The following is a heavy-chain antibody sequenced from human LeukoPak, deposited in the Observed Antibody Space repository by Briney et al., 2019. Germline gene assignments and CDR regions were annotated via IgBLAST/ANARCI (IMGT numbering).Heavy chain of an antibody. CDR3: AVSLGVEFRNFDY. Sequence: GGSLRLSCAASGFTLSDHYMDWVRQAPGKGPEWVARARNKARSHTTEYAASVKGRFTISRDDSKRSLYLQMNSLETEDTAVYYCAVSLGVEFRNFDYWGQGTLVTVSS. CDR2: ARNKARSHTT. D-gene: IGHD2-2*01. CDR1: GFTLSDHY. J-gene: IGHJ4*02. V-gene: IGHV3-72*01.